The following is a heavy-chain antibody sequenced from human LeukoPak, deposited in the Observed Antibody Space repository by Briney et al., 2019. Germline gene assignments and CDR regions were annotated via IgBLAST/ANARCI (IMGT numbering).Heavy chain of an antibody. D-gene: IGHD4-11*01. CDR1: GGSISSSSYY. CDR3: ARGLGYSNWFDP. V-gene: IGHV4-39*07. J-gene: IGHJ5*02. CDR2: IYYSGST. Sequence: PSETLSLTCTVPGGSISSSSYYWGWIRHPPGKGLEWIGSIYYSGSTYYNPPLKSRVTISVDTSKNQFSLKLSSVTAADTAVYYCARGLGYSNWFDPWGQGTLVTVSS.